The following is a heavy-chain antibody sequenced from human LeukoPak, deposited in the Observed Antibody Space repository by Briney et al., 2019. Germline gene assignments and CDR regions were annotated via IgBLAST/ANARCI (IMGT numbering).Heavy chain of an antibody. CDR2: INPNSGGT. J-gene: IGHJ5*02. CDR3: ARDYEPVDTAMVT. D-gene: IGHD5-18*01. CDR1: GYTFTGYY. Sequence: GASVKVSCKASGYTFTGYYMHWVRQAPGQGLEWMGWINPNSGGTNYAQKFQGRVTMTRDTSISTAYMELSRLRSDDTAVYYCARDYEPVDTAMVTWGQGTLVTVPS. V-gene: IGHV1-2*02.